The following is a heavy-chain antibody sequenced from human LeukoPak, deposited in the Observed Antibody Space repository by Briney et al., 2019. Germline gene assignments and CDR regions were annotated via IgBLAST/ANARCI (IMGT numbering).Heavy chain of an antibody. V-gene: IGHV4-34*01. J-gene: IGHJ4*02. CDR2: ITHFGRT. CDR1: GGSSRSYY. D-gene: IGHD4-17*01. CDR3: ASIYGDYSDFDY. Sequence: SETLSLTCAVYGGSSRSYYWSWIPHPPGKGLEWIAEITHFGRTNYNPSLKSRLSISVDTSKNQFSLKLSSVTAADTAVYYCASIYGDYSDFDYWGQGTLVTVSS.